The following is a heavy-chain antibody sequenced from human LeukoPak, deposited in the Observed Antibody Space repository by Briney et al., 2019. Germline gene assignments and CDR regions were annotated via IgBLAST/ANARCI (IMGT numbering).Heavy chain of an antibody. CDR1: GGSFSGYQ. J-gene: IGHJ5*02. CDR3: ARTSIYYDSSGYRS. V-gene: IGHV4-34*01. D-gene: IGHD3-22*01. Sequence: SETLSLTCAVYGGSFSGYQWSWIRQPPGKGREWIGEINHSGSTNYNPSLKSRVNISVDTSKNQFSLKLSSVTAADTAVYYCARTSIYYDSSGYRSWGQGTLVTVSS. CDR2: INHSGST.